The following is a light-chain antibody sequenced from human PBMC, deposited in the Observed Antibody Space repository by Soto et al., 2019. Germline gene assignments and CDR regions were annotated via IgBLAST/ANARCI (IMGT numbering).Light chain of an antibody. CDR3: QHYNSYSEA. Sequence: DIQMTQSPASLSASVGDTVTITCRSSQDVGRWLSWYQQKPGKAPKILIFATSSLQSGVPSRFSGSGSGTEFTLTISSLQPDDFATYYCQHYNSYSEAFGPGTKVDIK. J-gene: IGKJ1*01. CDR1: QDVGRW. CDR2: ATS. V-gene: IGKV1D-16*01.